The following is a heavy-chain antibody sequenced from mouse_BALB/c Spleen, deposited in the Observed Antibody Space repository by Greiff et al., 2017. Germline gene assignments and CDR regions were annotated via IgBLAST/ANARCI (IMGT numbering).Heavy chain of an antibody. CDR3: ARDYGNYYAMDY. CDR1: GFNIKDYY. Sequence: VQLQQSGAELVRSGASVKLSCTASGFNIKDYYMHWVKQRPEQGLEWIGWIDPENGDTEYAPKFQGKATMTADTSSNTAYLQLSSLTSEDTAVYYCARDYGNYYAMDYWGQGTSVTVSS. J-gene: IGHJ4*01. D-gene: IGHD2-1*01. CDR2: IDPENGDT. V-gene: IGHV14-4*02.